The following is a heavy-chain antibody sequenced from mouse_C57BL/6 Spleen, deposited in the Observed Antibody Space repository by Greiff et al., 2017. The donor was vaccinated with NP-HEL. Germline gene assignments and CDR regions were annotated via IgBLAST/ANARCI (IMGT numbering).Heavy chain of an antibody. CDR3: TRTARGYFDY. Sequence: VQLQQPGAELVKPGASVKLSCKASGYTFTSYWMQWVKQRPGQGLEWIGEIDPSDSYTNYNQKFKGKAILTADKSSSTAYMELRSLTSEDSAVYYCTRTARGYFDYWGQGTTLTVSS. D-gene: IGHD3-1*01. V-gene: IGHV1-50*01. J-gene: IGHJ2*01. CDR2: IDPSDSYT. CDR1: GYTFTSYW.